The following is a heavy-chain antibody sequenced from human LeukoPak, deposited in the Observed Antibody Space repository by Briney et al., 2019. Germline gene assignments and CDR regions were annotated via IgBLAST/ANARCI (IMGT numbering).Heavy chain of an antibody. D-gene: IGHD2-15*01. CDR1: GGSISSGDYY. CDR3: ARDHVVVVAATKNYYYGMDV. Sequence: SETLSLTCTVSGGSISSGDYYWSWIRQPPGKGLEWIGYIYYSGSTNYNPSLKSRVTISVDTSKNQFSLKLSSVTAADTAVYYCARDHVVVVAATKNYYYGMDVWGQGTTVTVSS. CDR2: IYYSGST. V-gene: IGHV4-61*08. J-gene: IGHJ6*02.